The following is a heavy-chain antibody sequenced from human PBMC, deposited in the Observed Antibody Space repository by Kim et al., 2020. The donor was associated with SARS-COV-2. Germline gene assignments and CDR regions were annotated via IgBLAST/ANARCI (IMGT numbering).Heavy chain of an antibody. D-gene: IGHD2-21*02. J-gene: IGHJ6*02. CDR2: IYTSGST. CDR3: ASRPYCGGDCYSAYGMDV. V-gene: IGHV4-61*02. Sequence: SETLSLTCTVSGGSISSGSYYWSWIRQPAGKGLEWIGRIYTSGSTNYNPSLKSRVTISVDTSKNQFSLKLSSATDADTAVYSCASRPYCGGDCYSAYGMDVWGQGTTVTVSS. CDR1: GGSISSGSYY.